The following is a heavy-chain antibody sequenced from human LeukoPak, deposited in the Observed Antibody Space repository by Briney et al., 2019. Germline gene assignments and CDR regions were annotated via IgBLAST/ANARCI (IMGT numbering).Heavy chain of an antibody. V-gene: IGHV4-39*02. Sequence: SETLSLTCSVSGGSITYSHYYWGWVRQPPGKGLEWIGGIYYSGSTYYNPSLKSRVTISVDTSRNEFSLRLSSVTAADTALYFCARDWIPYDSSGTRRPGAFDIWGQGTMVTVSS. CDR2: IYYSGST. CDR1: GGSITYSHYY. D-gene: IGHD3-22*01. J-gene: IGHJ3*02. CDR3: ARDWIPYDSSGTRRPGAFDI.